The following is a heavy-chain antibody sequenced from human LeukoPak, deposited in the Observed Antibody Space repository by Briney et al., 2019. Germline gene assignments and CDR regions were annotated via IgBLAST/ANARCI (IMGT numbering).Heavy chain of an antibody. CDR1: GYTFTNNY. Sequence: AASVKVSCKASGYTFTNNYLHWVRQAPGQGLEWMGIINPSGGSTSYAQKFQGRVTMTRDTSTSTVYMELSSLRSEDTAVYYCARGLQSHYFDYWGQGTLVTVSS. CDR3: ARGLQSHYFDY. J-gene: IGHJ4*02. CDR2: INPSGGST. V-gene: IGHV1-46*01. D-gene: IGHD5-18*01.